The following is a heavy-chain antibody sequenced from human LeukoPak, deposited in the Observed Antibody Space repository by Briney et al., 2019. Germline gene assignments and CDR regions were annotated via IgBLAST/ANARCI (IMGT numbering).Heavy chain of an antibody. D-gene: IGHD3-10*01. Sequence: ASVKVSCKASGYIFTSYDINWVRQATGQGLEWMGWMNPNSGNTGYAQKFQGRVTMTRNTSISTAYMELSSLRSEDTAVYYCARELLWFGEYYYYYGMDVWGQGTTVTVSS. V-gene: IGHV1-8*01. CDR3: ARELLWFGEYYYYYGMDV. J-gene: IGHJ6*02. CDR1: GYIFTSYD. CDR2: MNPNSGNT.